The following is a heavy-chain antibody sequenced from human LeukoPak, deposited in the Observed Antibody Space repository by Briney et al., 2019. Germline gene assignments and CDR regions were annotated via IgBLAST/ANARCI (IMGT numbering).Heavy chain of an antibody. CDR3: ARGAYHYGSGSYYLDY. J-gene: IGHJ4*02. Sequence: SETLSLTCTFSGGSISSYYWSWIRQPAGKGLEWIERIYTSGSTNYNASLKSRVTMSADTSKNQFSLKLSSVTAADTAVYYCARGAYHYGSGSYYLDYWGQGTLVTVSS. CDR1: GGSISSYY. D-gene: IGHD3-10*01. V-gene: IGHV4-4*07. CDR2: IYTSGST.